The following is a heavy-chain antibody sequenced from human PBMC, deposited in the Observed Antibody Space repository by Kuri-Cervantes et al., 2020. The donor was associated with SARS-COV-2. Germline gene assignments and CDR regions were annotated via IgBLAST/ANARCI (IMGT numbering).Heavy chain of an antibody. D-gene: IGHD3-16*01. V-gene: IGHV3-48*02. Sequence: GESLKISCAVSGFTFSSYSMNWVRQAPGKGLEWVSYINSGSSITYYADSVKGRFTISRDNAKDALYLQMSSLRDEDTAVYYCARWGVYYFDYWGQGTLVTVSS. CDR3: ARWGVYYFDY. CDR2: INSGSSIT. J-gene: IGHJ4*02. CDR1: GFTFSSYS.